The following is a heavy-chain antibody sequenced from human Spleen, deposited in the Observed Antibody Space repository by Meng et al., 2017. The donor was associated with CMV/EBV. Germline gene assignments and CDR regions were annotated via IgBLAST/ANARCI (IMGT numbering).Heavy chain of an antibody. J-gene: IGHJ4*02. CDR3: ARAGLGYCSVTSCYNDY. Sequence: ASVKVSCQASGYTFTSYGISWVRQAPGQGLEWMGWISAYNGNTNYAQKLQGRVTMTTDTSTSTAYMELRSLRSDDTAVYYCARAGLGYCSVTSCYNDYWGPGTLVTVSS. V-gene: IGHV1-18*01. CDR2: ISAYNGNT. CDR1: GYTFTSYG. D-gene: IGHD2-2*02.